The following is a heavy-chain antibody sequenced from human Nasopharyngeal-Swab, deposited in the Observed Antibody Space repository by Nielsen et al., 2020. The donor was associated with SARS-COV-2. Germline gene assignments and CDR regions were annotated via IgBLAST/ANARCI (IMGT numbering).Heavy chain of an antibody. CDR2: INPNSGGT. V-gene: IGHV1-2*06. J-gene: IGHJ3*02. CDR1: GYTFTGYY. CDR3: AREDSYNKNDAFDI. Sequence: ASVKVSCKASGYTFTGYYMHWVRQAPGRGLEWMGRINPNSGGTNYAQKFQGRVTMTRDTSISTAYMELSRLRSDDTAVYYCAREDSYNKNDAFDIWGQGTMVTVSS. D-gene: IGHD5-24*01.